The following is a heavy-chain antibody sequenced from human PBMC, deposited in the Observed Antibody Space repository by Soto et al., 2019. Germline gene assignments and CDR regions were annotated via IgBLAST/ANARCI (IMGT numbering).Heavy chain of an antibody. CDR2: ISYDGSNK. CDR3: ARDRRGRIGYYFDY. V-gene: IGHV3-30-3*01. J-gene: IGHJ4*02. D-gene: IGHD6-13*01. Sequence: GGSLRLSCAVSGFTFSIYAMHWVRQAPGKGLEWVAFISYDGSNKKYADSVKGRFTISRDNSKNALYLQMNSLRAEDTAAYYCARDRRGRIGYYFDYWGQGTLVTVSS. CDR1: GFTFSIYA.